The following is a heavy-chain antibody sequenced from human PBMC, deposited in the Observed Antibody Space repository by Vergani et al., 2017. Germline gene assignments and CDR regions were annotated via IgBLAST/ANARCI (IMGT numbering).Heavy chain of an antibody. V-gene: IGHV1-46*03. Sequence: QVQLVQSGAEVKKPGASVKVSCKASGYTFTSYYMHWVRQAPGQGLEWMGIINPSGGSTSYAQKFQGRVTMTRDTSTSTVYMELSSLRSEDTAVYYCARDLGDYYDSSGYSKADAFDIWGQGTTVTVSS. J-gene: IGHJ3*02. CDR2: INPSGGST. CDR1: GYTFTSYY. CDR3: ARDLGDYYDSSGYSKADAFDI. D-gene: IGHD3-22*01.